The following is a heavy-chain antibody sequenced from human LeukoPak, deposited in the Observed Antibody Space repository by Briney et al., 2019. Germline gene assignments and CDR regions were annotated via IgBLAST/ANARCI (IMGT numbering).Heavy chain of an antibody. CDR3: ARDDGSGSGEY. D-gene: IGHD3-10*01. J-gene: IGHJ4*02. V-gene: IGHV3-20*04. CDR2: INWNGGST. Sequence: GGSLRLSCAASGFTFDDYGMGWVRQAPGKGLEWVSNINWNGGSTGYADSVKGRFTVSRDNAKNSLYLQMNSLRAEDTALYYCARDDGSGSGEYWGQGTLVTVSS. CDR1: GFTFDDYG.